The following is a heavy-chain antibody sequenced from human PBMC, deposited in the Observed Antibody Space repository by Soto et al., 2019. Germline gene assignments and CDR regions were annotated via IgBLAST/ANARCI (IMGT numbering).Heavy chain of an antibody. Sequence: SETLSLTCAVYGGSFSCYYWSWIRQPPGKGLEWIGEINHSGSTNYNPSLKSRVTISVDTSKNQFSLKLSSVTAADTAVYYCARGIEQWLENWFDPWGQGTLVTVSS. V-gene: IGHV4-34*01. CDR1: GGSFSCYY. CDR2: INHSGST. CDR3: ARGIEQWLENWFDP. J-gene: IGHJ5*02. D-gene: IGHD6-19*01.